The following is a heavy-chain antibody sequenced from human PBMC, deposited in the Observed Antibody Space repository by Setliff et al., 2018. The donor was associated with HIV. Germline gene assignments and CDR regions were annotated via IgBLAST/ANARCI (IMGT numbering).Heavy chain of an antibody. CDR3: AMGGSNTWYSS. CDR1: GFTFSTYS. Sequence: PGGSLRLSCAVSGFTFSTYSMVWVRQAPGKGLEWVSSISNSGSFIYYADSVKGRFTFSRDNAKNTLYLQMNGLRADDTAVYYCAMGGSNTWYSSWGQGALVTVSS. D-gene: IGHD6-13*01. CDR2: ISNSGSFI. J-gene: IGHJ5*02. V-gene: IGHV3-21*06.